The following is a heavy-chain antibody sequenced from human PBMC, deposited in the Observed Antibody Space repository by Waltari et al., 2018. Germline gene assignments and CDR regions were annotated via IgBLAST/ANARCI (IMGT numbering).Heavy chain of an antibody. CDR1: GGTFSSYA. J-gene: IGHJ4*02. Sequence: QVQLVQSGAEVKKPGSSVKVSCKASGGTFSSYAISWVRQAPGQGLEWMGRIIPTFGTANDEQKVQGRVTITADESTSTAYMELSSLRSEDTAVYYCARVHPDYDSSGYNDYWGQGTLVTVSS. CDR3: ARVHPDYDSSGYNDY. D-gene: IGHD3-22*01. V-gene: IGHV1-69*01. CDR2: IIPTFGTA.